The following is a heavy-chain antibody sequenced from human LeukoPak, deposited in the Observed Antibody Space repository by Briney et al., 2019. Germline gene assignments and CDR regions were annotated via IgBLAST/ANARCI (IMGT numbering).Heavy chain of an antibody. CDR2: IKQDGSEK. CDR3: ARVWSITIFGVVTQYYFDY. CDR1: GFTFSSYW. Sequence: PGGSLRLSCAASGFTFSSYWMSWVRQAPGKGLEWVANIKQDGSEKYYVDSVKGRFTISRDNAKNSLYLQMNSLRAEDTAVYYCARVWSITIFGVVTQYYFDYWGHGVLVTVSS. V-gene: IGHV3-7*01. D-gene: IGHD3-3*01. J-gene: IGHJ4*01.